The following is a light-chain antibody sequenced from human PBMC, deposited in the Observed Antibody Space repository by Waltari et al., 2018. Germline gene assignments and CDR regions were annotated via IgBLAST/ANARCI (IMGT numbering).Light chain of an antibody. CDR2: DAS. J-gene: IGKJ4*01. Sequence: EIVLTQSPATLSLPPGEKANLSCRAIQSVSTSLTWYQQKPGQAPRLLIYDASTRATGIPVRFSGRGSGTDFTLTISSLEPEDFAVYYCQQRSTWPRLTFGGGTKVEIK. V-gene: IGKV3-11*01. CDR3: QQRSTWPRLT. CDR1: QSVSTS.